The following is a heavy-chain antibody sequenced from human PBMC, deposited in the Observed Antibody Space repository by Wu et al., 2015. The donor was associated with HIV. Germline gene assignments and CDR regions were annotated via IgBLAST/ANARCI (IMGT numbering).Heavy chain of an antibody. CDR1: GYTFMNYD. CDR3: ARGYLVGTSGYYFDY. D-gene: IGHD3-9*01. Sequence: QVQLVQSGAEMKKPGASVKVSCKASGYTFMNYDINWVRQATGQGLEWMGWMNPKSGNTGYAQRFQGRVTMTRDTSINTAYMELSSLTSDDTAVYYCARGYLVGTSGYYFDYWGQGTVVTGLL. CDR2: MNPKSGNT. V-gene: IGHV1-8*01. J-gene: IGHJ4*02.